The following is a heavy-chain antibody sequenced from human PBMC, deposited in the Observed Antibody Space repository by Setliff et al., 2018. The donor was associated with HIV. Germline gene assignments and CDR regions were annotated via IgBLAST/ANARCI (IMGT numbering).Heavy chain of an antibody. CDR3: AKDYGDGHNWGAFDI. CDR1: GFTFSNYW. CDR2: IKQDGSEK. D-gene: IGHD1-1*01. Sequence: GGSLRLSCAASGFTFSNYWMNWVRQAPGKGLEWVANIKQDGSEKYYADSVQGRFTISRDNAKNLVYLEMNSLRPEDTALYFCAKDYGDGHNWGAFDIWGQGIMVTVSS. V-gene: IGHV3-7*03. J-gene: IGHJ3*02.